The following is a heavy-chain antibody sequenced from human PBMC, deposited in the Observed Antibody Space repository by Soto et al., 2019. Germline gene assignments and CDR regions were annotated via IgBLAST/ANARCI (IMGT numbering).Heavy chain of an antibody. J-gene: IGHJ3*02. CDR1: GGTFSSYA. CDR2: IIPIFGTV. Sequence: QVQLVQSGAEVKKPGSSVKVSCKASGGTFSSYAISWVRQAPGQGLEWMGGIIPIFGTVNYAQKFQGRVKISADESTSTAYMEQSSLRSEDTAVYYCALYDSSSVVYAFDIWGQGTMVTVSS. CDR3: ALYDSSSVVYAFDI. V-gene: IGHV1-69*01. D-gene: IGHD3-22*01.